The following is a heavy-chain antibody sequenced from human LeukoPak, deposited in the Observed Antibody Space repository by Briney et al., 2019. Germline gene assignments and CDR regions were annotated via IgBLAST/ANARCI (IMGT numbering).Heavy chain of an antibody. Sequence: PGGSLRLSCAASGFTFSSYWMHWVRQAPGKGLMWVSRIRSDGSTSSYADSVKGRFTISRDNAKNTLYLQMNSLRAEDTAVYYCARDGGFGGALDIWGQGTIVTVSS. J-gene: IGHJ3*02. CDR2: IRSDGSTS. V-gene: IGHV3-74*01. D-gene: IGHD3-16*01. CDR3: ARDGGFGGALDI. CDR1: GFTFSSYW.